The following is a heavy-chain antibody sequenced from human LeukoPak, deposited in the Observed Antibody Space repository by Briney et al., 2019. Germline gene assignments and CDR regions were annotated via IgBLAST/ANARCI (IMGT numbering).Heavy chain of an antibody. J-gene: IGHJ3*02. V-gene: IGHV3-74*01. CDR3: ARGGVPGAFDI. Sequence: PGGSLRLSCAASGCTFSGYWMHWVRQAPGKGLVWVSRITGDGSSTTYADSVKGRFTISRDNAKNVLYLQMNSLRAEDTAVYYCARGGVPGAFDIWGQGTMVTVSS. D-gene: IGHD3-16*01. CDR2: ITGDGSST. CDR1: GCTFSGYW.